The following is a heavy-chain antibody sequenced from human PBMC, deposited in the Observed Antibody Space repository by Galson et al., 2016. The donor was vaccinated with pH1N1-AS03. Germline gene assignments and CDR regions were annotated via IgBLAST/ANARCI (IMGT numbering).Heavy chain of an antibody. Sequence: SVKVSCKASGLTFSSYAISWVRQAPGQGLEWMGGVKGVFRTTNYAQKFQGRITITMDQSTGTAYMEVSSLRAEDTAVYYCATAGNYFDIRRFDYWGQGTPGTVFS. CDR2: VKGVFRTT. D-gene: IGHD3-9*01. CDR1: GLTFSSYA. CDR3: ATAGNYFDIRRFDY. J-gene: IGHJ4*02. V-gene: IGHV1-69*05.